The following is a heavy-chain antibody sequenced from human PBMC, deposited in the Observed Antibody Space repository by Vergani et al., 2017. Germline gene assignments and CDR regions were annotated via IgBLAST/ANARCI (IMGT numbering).Heavy chain of an antibody. CDR2: ISGSGGNT. CDR1: GFTFSSYA. CDR3: AKDXVIYSGDALEAFDI. D-gene: IGHD2-21*01. Sequence: EVQLLESGGNLVQPGGSLRLSCAASGFTFSSYAMSWVRQVPGKGLEWVSGISGSGGNTYYANSVKGRFTISRDNSKNTLYLQMNSLRAEDTAVYYCAKDXVIYSGDALEAFDIWGQGTMVTVSS. V-gene: IGHV3-23*01. J-gene: IGHJ3*02.